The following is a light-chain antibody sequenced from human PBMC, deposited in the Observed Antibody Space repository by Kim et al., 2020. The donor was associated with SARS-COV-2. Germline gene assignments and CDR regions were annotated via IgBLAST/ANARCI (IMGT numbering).Light chain of an antibody. CDR1: KLGDRF. CDR2: QEN. Sequence: GSPGQTATISCSGDKLGDRFLTWYQQKTGQSPVVVIYQENRRPSGIPERFSGSVSEDTATLTISGTQAVDDAEYYCQAWDSSTAVFGGGTKLTVL. J-gene: IGLJ3*02. V-gene: IGLV3-1*01. CDR3: QAWDSSTAV.